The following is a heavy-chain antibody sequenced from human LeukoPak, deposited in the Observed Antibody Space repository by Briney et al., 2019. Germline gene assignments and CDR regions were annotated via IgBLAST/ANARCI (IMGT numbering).Heavy chain of an antibody. Sequence: SETLSLTCAVYGGSFSGYYWSWIRQPPGKGLEWIGEIDHSGSTNYNPSLKSRVTISVDTSKNQFSLKLSSVTAADTAVYYCARGGRRYCRSTSCYWRYYYYYGMDVWGQGTTVTVSS. D-gene: IGHD2-2*01. CDR1: GGSFSGYY. V-gene: IGHV4-34*01. CDR2: IDHSGST. J-gene: IGHJ6*02. CDR3: ARGGRRYCRSTSCYWRYYYYYGMDV.